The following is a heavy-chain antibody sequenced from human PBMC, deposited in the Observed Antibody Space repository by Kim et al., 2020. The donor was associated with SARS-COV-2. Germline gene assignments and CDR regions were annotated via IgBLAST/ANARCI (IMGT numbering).Heavy chain of an antibody. D-gene: IGHD3-3*01. Sequence: GGSLRLSCVASRFTFSSYWMSWVRQAPGKGLEWVANIEHDGSAKYYVDSVKGRFTISRDNAKNSLYLQMNSLRAEDTAIYYCTIVIGGADVSDYWGQGT. CDR1: RFTFSSYW. V-gene: IGHV3-7*01. J-gene: IGHJ4*02. CDR2: IEHDGSAK. CDR3: TIVIGGADVSDY.